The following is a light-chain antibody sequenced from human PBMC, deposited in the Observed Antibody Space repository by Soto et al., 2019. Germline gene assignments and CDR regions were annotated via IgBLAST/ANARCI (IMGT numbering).Light chain of an antibody. CDR1: SSDVGGYNS. J-gene: IGLJ1*01. CDR3: SSYTSSSTYV. V-gene: IGLV2-14*01. Sequence: QSALTQPASVSGSPGQSITISCTGTSSDVGGYNSVSWYQQLPGKAPKLVIYDVGNRPSGVSDRFSGSKSGNTASLTISGLQAEDEAEYYCSSYTSSSTYVFGAGTKLTVL. CDR2: DVG.